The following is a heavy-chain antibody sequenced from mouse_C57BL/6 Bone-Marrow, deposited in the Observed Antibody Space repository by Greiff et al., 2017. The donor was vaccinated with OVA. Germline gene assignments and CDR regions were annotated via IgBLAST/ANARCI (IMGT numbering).Heavy chain of an antibody. CDR1: GYTFTSYG. J-gene: IGHJ2*01. V-gene: IGHV1-81*01. CDR2: IYPRSGNT. CDR3: ASHYYGSSYFDY. D-gene: IGHD1-1*01. Sequence: VQVVESGAELARPGASVKLSCKASGYTFTSYGISWVKQRTGQGLEWIGEIYPRSGNTYYNEKFKGKATLTADKSSSTAYMELRSLTSEDSAVYFCASHYYGSSYFDYWGQGTTLTVSS.